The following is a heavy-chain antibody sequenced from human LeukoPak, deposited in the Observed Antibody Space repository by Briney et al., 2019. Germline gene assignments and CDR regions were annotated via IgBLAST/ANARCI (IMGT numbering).Heavy chain of an antibody. D-gene: IGHD3-22*01. V-gene: IGHV4-34*01. CDR3: ARDLDYYDSSGSHRRRNYFDY. Sequence: SETLSLTCAVYGGSFSGYYWSWIRQPPGKGLEWIGEINHSGSTNYNPSLKSRVTISVDTSKNQFSLKLSSVTAADTAVYYCARDLDYYDSSGSHRRRNYFDYWGQGTLVTVSS. J-gene: IGHJ4*02. CDR1: GGSFSGYY. CDR2: INHSGST.